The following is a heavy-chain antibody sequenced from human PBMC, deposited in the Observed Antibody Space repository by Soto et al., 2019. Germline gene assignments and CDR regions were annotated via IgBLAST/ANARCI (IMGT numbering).Heavy chain of an antibody. J-gene: IGHJ6*02. CDR1: GFTFSSYS. CDR3: ARMKPYYDILTGNPYYGMDV. Sequence: PGGSLRLSCAASGFTFSSYSMSWVRQAPGKGLEWVSSISSSSSYIYYADSVKDRFTISRDNAKNSLYLQMNSLRAEDTAVYYCARMKPYYDILTGNPYYGMDVWGQGTTVTVSS. V-gene: IGHV3-21*01. CDR2: ISSSSSYI. D-gene: IGHD3-9*01.